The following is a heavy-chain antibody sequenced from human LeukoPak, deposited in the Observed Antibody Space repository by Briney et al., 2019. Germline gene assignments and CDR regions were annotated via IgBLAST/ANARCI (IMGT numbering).Heavy chain of an antibody. Sequence: PGGSLRLSCAASGFPFSSYWMHWVRQAPGKGLVWVSRINNDGSSTNYADSVKGRFTISRDNAKNTLYLQMNSLRVEDTAVYYCARDLYSLDYWGQGTLVTVPS. CDR2: INNDGSST. V-gene: IGHV3-74*01. J-gene: IGHJ4*02. CDR1: GFPFSSYW. D-gene: IGHD2-15*01. CDR3: ARDLYSLDY.